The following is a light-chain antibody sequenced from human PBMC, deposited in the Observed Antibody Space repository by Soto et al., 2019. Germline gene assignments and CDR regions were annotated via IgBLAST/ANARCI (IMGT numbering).Light chain of an antibody. J-gene: IGKJ5*01. CDR1: QNVFSN. V-gene: IGKV3D-15*01. CDR2: GAS. CDR3: QQYNNWPLT. Sequence: VLTQSPATLSVSPGERASLSYGASQNVFSNLAWYQQKPGQAPRLLIYGASTRATGVPARFSGSGSGTEFTLTISSLQSEDVAVYWCQQYNNWPLTFGPGTRLEI.